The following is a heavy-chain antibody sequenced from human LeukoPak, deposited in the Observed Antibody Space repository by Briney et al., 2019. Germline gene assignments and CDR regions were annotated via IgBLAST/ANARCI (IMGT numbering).Heavy chain of an antibody. CDR2: ISSSSSTI. Sequence: GGSLRLSCAASGFTFSSYIIHWVRQAPGKGLEWVSYISSSSSTIYYADSVKGRFTISRDNAKNSLYLQMNSLRAEDTAVYYCARVGPGYDFWSGYHDYYFDYWGQGTLVTVSS. CDR3: ARVGPGYDFWSGYHDYYFDY. J-gene: IGHJ4*02. V-gene: IGHV3-48*01. D-gene: IGHD3-3*01. CDR1: GFTFSSYI.